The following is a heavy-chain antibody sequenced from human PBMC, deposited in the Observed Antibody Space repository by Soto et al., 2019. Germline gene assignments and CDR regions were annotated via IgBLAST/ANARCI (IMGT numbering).Heavy chain of an antibody. CDR3: ARYEGADSSPAFFDY. V-gene: IGHV3-48*03. J-gene: IGHJ4*02. CDR2: INSDGSTI. Sequence: GGSLRLSCAASGFSFSNYEMNWFRQAPGEGLEWVSYINSDGSTIYYADSVKGRFTVSRDNAKKSLYLQMNSLRAEDTAVYYCARYEGADSSPAFFDYWGQGTLVTVSS. D-gene: IGHD6-13*01. CDR1: GFSFSNYE.